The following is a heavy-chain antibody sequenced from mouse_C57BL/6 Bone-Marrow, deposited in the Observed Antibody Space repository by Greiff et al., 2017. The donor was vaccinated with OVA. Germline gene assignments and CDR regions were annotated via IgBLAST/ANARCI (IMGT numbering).Heavy chain of an antibody. Sequence: EVQLQQSGPELVKPGASVKISCKASGYSFTDYNMTWVQQSKEKSLEWIGVINPNYGTTSYNQKFKGKSTFTVDQTDSTKYMQHNRLTSEDSAVYYRAREGTYYSNNVGVWFGDWGKGTLVTVAA. CDR1: GYSFTDYN. D-gene: IGHD2-5*01. V-gene: IGHV1-39*01. CDR2: INPNYGTT. CDR3: AREGTYYSNNVGVWFGD. J-gene: IGHJ3*01.